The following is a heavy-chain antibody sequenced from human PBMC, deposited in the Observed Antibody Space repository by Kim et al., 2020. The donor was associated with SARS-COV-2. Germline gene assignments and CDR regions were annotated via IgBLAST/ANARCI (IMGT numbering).Heavy chain of an antibody. CDR1: GYTFTSYY. Sequence: ASVKVSCKASGYTFTSYYMHWVRQAPGQGLEWMGIINPSGGSTSYAQKFQGRVTMTRDTSTSTVYMELSSLRSEDTAVYYCARDSLIGLAVAGTGPGEFDYWGQGTLVTVSS. CDR2: INPSGGST. V-gene: IGHV1-46*01. J-gene: IGHJ4*02. CDR3: ARDSLIGLAVAGTGPGEFDY. D-gene: IGHD6-19*01.